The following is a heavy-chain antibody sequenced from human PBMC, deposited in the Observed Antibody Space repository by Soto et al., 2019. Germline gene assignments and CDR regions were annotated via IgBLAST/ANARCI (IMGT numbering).Heavy chain of an antibody. V-gene: IGHV4-34*01. D-gene: IGHD2-21*01. J-gene: IGHJ6*03. CDR3: ARGGISHWAYFYYMDV. CDR2: INHLGSI. Sequence: SETLSLTCTVSGGSISSYYWSWIRQPPGMALEWIGEINHLGSINYNPSLKSRVTMSVDTSRNQFSLTLNSVTAADTATYYCARGGISHWAYFYYMDVWDRGTTVTVSS. CDR1: GGSISSYY.